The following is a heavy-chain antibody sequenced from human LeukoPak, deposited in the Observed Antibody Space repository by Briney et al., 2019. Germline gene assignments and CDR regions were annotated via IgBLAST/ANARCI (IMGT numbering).Heavy chain of an antibody. CDR1: GFTFSSYV. D-gene: IGHD4-23*01. V-gene: IGHV3-64*01. CDR2: INVNGGST. CDR3: ARGLRWYRELDY. Sequence: PGGSLRLSCAASGFTFSSYVMYWVRQAPGKGLEYVSAINVNGGSTYYANSVKGRFTISRDNSKNTLYLQMGSLRAEDMAVYYCARGLRWYRELDYWGQGTLVTVSS. J-gene: IGHJ4*02.